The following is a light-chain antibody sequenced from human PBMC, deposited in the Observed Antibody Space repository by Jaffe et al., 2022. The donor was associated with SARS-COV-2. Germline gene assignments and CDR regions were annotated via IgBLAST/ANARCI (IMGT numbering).Light chain of an antibody. CDR1: QSINNY. Sequence: DIQMTQSPSSLSASVGDGVTITCRASQSINNYLNWYQQKPGKAPKLLIYAASSLQSGVPSRFSGSGSGTDFILTISSLQPEDFATYYCQQSYSTPGFGGGTKVEIK. V-gene: IGKV1-39*01. J-gene: IGKJ4*01. CDR3: QQSYSTPG. CDR2: AAS.